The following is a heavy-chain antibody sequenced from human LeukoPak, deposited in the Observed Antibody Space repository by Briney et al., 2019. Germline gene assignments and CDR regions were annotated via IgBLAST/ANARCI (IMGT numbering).Heavy chain of an antibody. CDR3: ARVGGSNHYYYGMDV. CDR1: GGSISSGGYY. CDR2: IYYSGST. D-gene: IGHD1-26*01. V-gene: IGHV4-61*08. Sequence: NPSETLSLTCTVSGGSISSGGYYWSWIRQPPGKGLEWIGYIYYSGSTNYNPSLKSRVTISVDTSKNQFSLKLSSVTSADTAVYYCARVGGSNHYYYGMDVWGQGTTVTVSS. J-gene: IGHJ6*02.